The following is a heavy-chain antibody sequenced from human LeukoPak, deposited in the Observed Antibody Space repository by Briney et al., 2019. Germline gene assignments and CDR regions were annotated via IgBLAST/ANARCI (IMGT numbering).Heavy chain of an antibody. V-gene: IGHV3-20*04. CDR2: ITWNADNT. CDR3: ARDWRSGYSIDN. CDR1: GFTFDDYG. Sequence: PGGSLRLSCAASGFTFDDYGMSWVRQVPGRGLEWVFGITWNADNTGYAEAVKGRFTISRDNAKNSLYLQMNSLRAEDTALYYCARDWRSGYSIDNWGQGTLVTVSS. D-gene: IGHD6-19*01. J-gene: IGHJ4*02.